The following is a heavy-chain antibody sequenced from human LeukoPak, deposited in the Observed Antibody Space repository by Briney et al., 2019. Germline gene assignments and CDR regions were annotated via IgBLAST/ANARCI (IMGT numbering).Heavy chain of an antibody. D-gene: IGHD4-17*01. V-gene: IGHV3-23*01. J-gene: IGHJ3*02. CDR1: GFTFTNYP. CDR2: ISGSGGST. Sequence: GGSLRLSCAASGFTFTNYPMSWVRQAPGKGLEWVSAISGSGGSTYYADSVKGRFTISRDNSKNTLYLQMNSLRAEDTAVYYCANDYGDFVVGFDIWGQGTMVTVSS. CDR3: ANDYGDFVVGFDI.